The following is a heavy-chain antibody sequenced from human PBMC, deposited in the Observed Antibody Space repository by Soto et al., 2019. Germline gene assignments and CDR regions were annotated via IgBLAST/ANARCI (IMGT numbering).Heavy chain of an antibody. V-gene: IGHV4-39*01. Sequence: QLQLQESGPGLVKPSETLSLTCTVSGGSISSSSYYWGWIRQPPGKGLEWIGSIYYSGSTYYKPSLKSRVNISVDTSKNQFSLKLGSVTAADTAVYYCARHDPDIVVVPAAIDYWGQGTLVNVSS. CDR3: ARHDPDIVVVPAAIDY. CDR2: IYYSGST. CDR1: GGSISSSSYY. J-gene: IGHJ4*02. D-gene: IGHD2-2*01.